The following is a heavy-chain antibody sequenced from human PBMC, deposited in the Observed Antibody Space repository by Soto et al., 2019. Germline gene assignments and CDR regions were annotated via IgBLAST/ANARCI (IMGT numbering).Heavy chain of an antibody. CDR2: IKSKTDGGTT. CDR3: TTGRGFGELFATTTFDY. CDR1: GFTFSNAW. J-gene: IGHJ4*02. Sequence: PGGSLRLSCAASGFTFSNAWMSWVRQAPGKGLEWVGRIKSKTDGGTTDYAAPVKGRFTISRDDSKNTLYLQMNSLKTEDTAVYYCTTGRGFGELFATTTFDYWGQETLVTVSS. V-gene: IGHV3-15*01. D-gene: IGHD3-10*01.